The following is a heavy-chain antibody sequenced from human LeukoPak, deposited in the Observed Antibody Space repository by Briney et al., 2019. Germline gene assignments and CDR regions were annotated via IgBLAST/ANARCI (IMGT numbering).Heavy chain of an antibody. CDR2: IYIGGNT. Sequence: PGGSLRLSCAASEFTVSSNYMHWVRQAPGKGLEWVSLIYIGGNTFYAASVKGRFTISRDNSKNTLYLQMNSLRAEDTAVYYCAREDGSGSYPGYYYDMDVWGQGTTVTVSS. CDR3: AREDGSGSYPGYYYDMDV. D-gene: IGHD3-10*01. CDR1: EFTVSSNY. V-gene: IGHV3-53*01. J-gene: IGHJ6*02.